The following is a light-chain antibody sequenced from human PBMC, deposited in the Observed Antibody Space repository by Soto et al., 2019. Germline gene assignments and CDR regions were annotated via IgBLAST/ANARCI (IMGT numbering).Light chain of an antibody. Sequence: EIVLTQSPATLSLSPGERATLSCRASQSVSSYLAWYQQKPGQAPRLLIYDASNRATGIPARFRGSGSGTDFTFTISSLEPEDFAVYYGQQRSNWPPLTFGGGTKVEIK. CDR1: QSVSSY. CDR2: DAS. V-gene: IGKV3-11*01. CDR3: QQRSNWPPLT. J-gene: IGKJ4*01.